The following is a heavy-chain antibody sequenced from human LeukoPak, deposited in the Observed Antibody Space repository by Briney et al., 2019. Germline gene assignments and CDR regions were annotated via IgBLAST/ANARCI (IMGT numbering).Heavy chain of an antibody. Sequence: PSETLSLTCTVSGGSISSYYWGWIRQPPGKGLEWIGSIYHSGSTYYNPSLKSRVTISVDTSKNQFSLKLSSVTAADTAVYYCARCSSSSVRLIDYWGRGTLVTVSS. J-gene: IGHJ4*02. CDR1: GGSISSYY. D-gene: IGHD6-6*01. CDR2: IYHSGST. V-gene: IGHV4-38-2*02. CDR3: ARCSSSSVRLIDY.